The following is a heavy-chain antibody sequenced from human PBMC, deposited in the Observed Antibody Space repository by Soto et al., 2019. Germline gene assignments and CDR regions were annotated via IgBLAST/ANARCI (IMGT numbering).Heavy chain of an antibody. J-gene: IGHJ4*02. CDR3: ARDVGYGLIDY. Sequence: QVQLVQSGAEVKKPGASVKVSCKASGYTFTSYSISWVRQAPGQGLEWMGWISAYNGNTYHARKLQGRITMTTDTPTSTAYMELRSLRSDDTAGYYCARDVGYGLIDYWGQGTRVTVSS. CDR1: GYTFTSYS. V-gene: IGHV1-18*01. CDR2: ISAYNGNT. D-gene: IGHD5-18*01.